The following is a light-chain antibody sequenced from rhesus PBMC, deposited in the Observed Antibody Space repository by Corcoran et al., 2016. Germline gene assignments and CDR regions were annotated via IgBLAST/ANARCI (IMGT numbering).Light chain of an antibody. CDR2: DVF. V-gene: IGKV3-24*04. CDR3: HQCTNWYT. CDR1: QSIGSN. J-gene: IGKJ2*01. Sequence: ETVVTQSPATLSLSPGERATLSCRASQSIGSNLAWYHQKPGQAPRLFIYDVFSRATGIPDRFRGSGSGTEFTLTISSLGPEDVGVYSCHQCTNWYTFGQGTKVEI.